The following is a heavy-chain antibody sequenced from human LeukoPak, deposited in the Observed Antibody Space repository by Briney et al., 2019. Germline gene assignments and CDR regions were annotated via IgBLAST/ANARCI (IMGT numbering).Heavy chain of an antibody. V-gene: IGHV4-59*01. CDR1: GGSISNDY. J-gene: IGHJ5*02. CDR3: ARAGGSGWYGNWFDP. D-gene: IGHD6-19*01. Sequence: SETLSLTCTVSGGSISNDYWNWIRQPPGQGLEWIGYIYYSGSTNYNPSLKSRVTISVDTSKNQFSLKLSSVTAADTAVYYCARAGGSGWYGNWFDPWGQGTLVTVSS. CDR2: IYYSGST.